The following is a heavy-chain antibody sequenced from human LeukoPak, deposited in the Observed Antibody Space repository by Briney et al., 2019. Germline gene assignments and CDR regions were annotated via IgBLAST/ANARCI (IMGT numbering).Heavy chain of an antibody. J-gene: IGHJ4*02. D-gene: IGHD2-2*01. CDR2: IDPGDGNT. CDR1: GYTFITYY. Sequence: ASVKVSCKASGYTFITYYMHWVRQAPGQGLEWMGIIDPGDGNTIYAQKFQGRVTMTRDTSASTIYMEVGSLRSEDTAVYYCARSATSTSDVVAAATGTYWGQGTLVAVSS. V-gene: IGHV1-46*01. CDR3: ARSATSTSDVVAAATGTY.